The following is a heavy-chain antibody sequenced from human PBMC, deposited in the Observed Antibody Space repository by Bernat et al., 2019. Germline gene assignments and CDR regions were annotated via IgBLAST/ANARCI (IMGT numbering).Heavy chain of an antibody. V-gene: IGHV3-74*01. CDR3: ARDLSSGGSWMPQNYYYGMDV. Sequence: EVQLVESGGGLVQPGGSLRLSCAASGFTFSSYWMHWVRQAPGKGLVWVSRINSDGSSTSYADSVKGRFTISRDNAKNTLYLQMNSLRAEDTAVYYCARDLSSGGSWMPQNYYYGMDVWGQGTTVTVSS. D-gene: IGHD2-15*01. J-gene: IGHJ6*02. CDR2: INSDGSST. CDR1: GFTFSSYW.